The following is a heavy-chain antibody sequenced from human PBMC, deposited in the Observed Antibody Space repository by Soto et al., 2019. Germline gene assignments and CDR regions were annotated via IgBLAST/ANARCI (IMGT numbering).Heavy chain of an antibody. D-gene: IGHD1-7*01. CDR1: GYIFTGYH. Sequence: ASEKVSCKASGYIFTGYHMHWVRQAPGQGLEGMGWINPNSGGTKYAQKFQGRVTMTRDTSISTAYMELSSLRSGDTAVYYCAREELPLYYYCMHVWGQGTLVTVSS. V-gene: IGHV1-2*02. J-gene: IGHJ6*02. CDR3: AREELPLYYYCMHV. CDR2: INPNSGGT.